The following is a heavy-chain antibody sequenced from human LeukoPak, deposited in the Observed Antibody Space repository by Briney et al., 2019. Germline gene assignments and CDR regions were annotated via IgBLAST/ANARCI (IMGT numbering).Heavy chain of an antibody. J-gene: IGHJ4*02. CDR2: IYPGDSDT. D-gene: IGHD3-22*01. CDR3: ARHDPNYDSSAYYYFDN. Sequence: GESLKISCKGSGYSFTSYWIAWVCQMPGKGLEWMGIIYPGDSDTRYSPSFQGQVTISADKSISTAYLQWSSLKASDTAMYYCARHDPNYDSSAYYYFDNWGQGTLVTVSS. CDR1: GYSFTSYW. V-gene: IGHV5-51*01.